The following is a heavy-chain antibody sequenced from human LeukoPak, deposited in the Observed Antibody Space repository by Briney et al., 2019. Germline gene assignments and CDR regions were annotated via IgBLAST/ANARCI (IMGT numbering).Heavy chain of an antibody. CDR1: GFTFSSYS. Sequence: GGSLRVSCAASGFTFSSYSMNWVRQAPGKRLEWVSYISSSSSTIYYADSVKGRFTISRDNAKNSLYLQMNSLRAEDTAVYYCASSPEPYSSHMFDYWGQGTLVTVSS. J-gene: IGHJ4*02. CDR2: ISSSSSTI. CDR3: ASSPEPYSSHMFDY. V-gene: IGHV3-48*01. D-gene: IGHD6-13*01.